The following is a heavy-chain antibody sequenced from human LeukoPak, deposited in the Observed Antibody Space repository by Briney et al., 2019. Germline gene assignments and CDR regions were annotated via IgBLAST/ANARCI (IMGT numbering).Heavy chain of an antibody. CDR1: GFTFSSYS. CDR3: ARSRTGTLYDAFDS. V-gene: IGHV3-21*01. CDR2: ISSSSSYI. D-gene: IGHD1-7*01. J-gene: IGHJ3*02. Sequence: GGSLRLSCAASGFTFSSYSMNWVRQAPGKGLEWVSSISSSSSYIYYADSVKGRFTICRDSAKNSLCLQMNSLRAEDTAVYYCARSRTGTLYDAFDSWGQGTMVTVSS.